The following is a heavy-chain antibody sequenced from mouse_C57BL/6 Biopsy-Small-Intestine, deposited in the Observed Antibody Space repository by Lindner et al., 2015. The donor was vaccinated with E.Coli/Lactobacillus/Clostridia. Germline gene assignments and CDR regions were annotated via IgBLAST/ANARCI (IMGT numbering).Heavy chain of an antibody. J-gene: IGHJ2*01. Sequence: QLQESGPELVKPGASVKIPCKASGYTFTDYNMDWVKQSHGKSLEWIGDINPNNGGTIYNQKFKGKATLTVDKSSSTAYMELRSLTSEDTAVYYCARGGYYYGSSFPYYFDYWGQGTTLTVSS. CDR2: INPNNGGT. CDR1: GYTFTDYN. CDR3: ARGGYYYGSSFPYYFDY. V-gene: IGHV1-18*01. D-gene: IGHD1-1*01.